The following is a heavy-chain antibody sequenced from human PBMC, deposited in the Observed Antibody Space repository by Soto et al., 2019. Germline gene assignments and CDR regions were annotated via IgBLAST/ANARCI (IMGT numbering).Heavy chain of an antibody. J-gene: IGHJ4*02. V-gene: IGHV3-9*01. CDR1: GFTFDDNA. D-gene: IGHD3-16*01. Sequence: PGGSLRLSCAVSGFTFDDNAMHWVRQAPEKGLEWVSGINWKSDIGYADSVKGRFPISRDNAENSLYLQMNGLRAEDTALYYCAISQDRGGRTTFIYWGQGTQVTVSS. CDR2: INWKSDI. CDR3: AISQDRGGRTTFIY.